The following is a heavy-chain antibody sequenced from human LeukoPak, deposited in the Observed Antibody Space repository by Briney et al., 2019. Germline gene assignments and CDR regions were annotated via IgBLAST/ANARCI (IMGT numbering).Heavy chain of an antibody. V-gene: IGHV3-23*01. J-gene: IGHJ4*02. CDR2: ISGSGGST. CDR1: GGSISSSSYY. D-gene: IGHD3-10*01. CDR3: ARYYFGSGSYYRGVDY. Sequence: HSSETLSLTCTVSGGSISSSSYYWGWIRQPPGKGLEWVSAISGSGGSTYYADSVKGRFTISRDNSKNTLYVQMNSLRAEDTAVYYCARYYFGSGSYYRGVDYWGQGTLVTVSS.